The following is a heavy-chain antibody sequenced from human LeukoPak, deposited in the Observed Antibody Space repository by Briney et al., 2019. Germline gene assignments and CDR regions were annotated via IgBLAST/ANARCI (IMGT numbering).Heavy chain of an antibody. CDR2: ISYDGSDK. J-gene: IGHJ4*02. D-gene: IGHD3-22*01. V-gene: IGHV3-30*04. CDR3: AKDRAYYYDSSGYNFDY. CDR1: GFTFCSYA. Sequence: GGSLRLSCAASGFTFCSYAVHWVRQAPDKGLEWVAVISYDGSDKYYADSVKGRFTISRDNSQNTLYLQMNSLRADDTAVYYCAKDRAYYYDSSGYNFDYWAREPWSPSPQ.